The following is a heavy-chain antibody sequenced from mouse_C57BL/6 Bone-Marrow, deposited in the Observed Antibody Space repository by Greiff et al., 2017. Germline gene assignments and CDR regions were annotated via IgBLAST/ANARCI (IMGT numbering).Heavy chain of an antibody. Sequence: EVMLVESGGGLVKPGGSLKLSCAASGFTFSDYGMHWVRQAPEKGLEWVAYISSGSSTIYYADTVKGRFTISRDNAKNTLFLQMTSLRSEDTAMYYCAREEAQANYFDYWGQGTTLTVAS. D-gene: IGHD3-2*02. V-gene: IGHV5-17*01. J-gene: IGHJ2*01. CDR2: ISSGSSTI. CDR1: GFTFSDYG. CDR3: AREEAQANYFDY.